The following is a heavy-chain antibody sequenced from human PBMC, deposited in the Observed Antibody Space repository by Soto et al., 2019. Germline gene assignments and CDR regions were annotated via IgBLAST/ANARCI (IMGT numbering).Heavy chain of an antibody. CDR1: GYTFTSYY. V-gene: IGHV1-2*04. Sequence: ASVKVSCKASGYTFTSYYMHWVRQAPGQGLEWMGWINPNSGGTNYAQKFQGWVTMTRDTSISTAYMEQSRLRSDDTAVYYCARVREYSSSLDDAFDIWGQGTMVTVSS. D-gene: IGHD6-6*01. CDR3: ARVREYSSSLDDAFDI. CDR2: INPNSGGT. J-gene: IGHJ3*02.